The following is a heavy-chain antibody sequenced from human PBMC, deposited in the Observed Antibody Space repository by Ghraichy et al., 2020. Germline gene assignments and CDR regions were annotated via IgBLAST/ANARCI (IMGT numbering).Heavy chain of an antibody. J-gene: IGHJ6*02. V-gene: IGHV3-48*02. D-gene: IGHD3-22*01. CDR1: GFTFSSYS. Sequence: GGSLRLSCAASGFTFSSYSMNWVRQAPGKGLEWVSYISSSSSTIYYADSVKGRFTISRDNAKNSLYLQMNSRRDEDTAVYYCARALPYYYDSSGYYPYYYYGMDVWGQGTTVTVSS. CDR2: ISSSSSTI. CDR3: ARALPYYYDSSGYYPYYYYGMDV.